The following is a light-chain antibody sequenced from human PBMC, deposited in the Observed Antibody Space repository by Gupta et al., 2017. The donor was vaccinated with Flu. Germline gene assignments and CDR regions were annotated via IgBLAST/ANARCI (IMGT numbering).Light chain of an antibody. CDR2: ANN. J-gene: IGLJ2*01. Sequence: RITCQGASLTNSYATWYQQTPGPAPVLLIYANNIRPPGLPHRFSRPSSGNTAALTITGAQAEDEADYYCYSPDSTDDRQAVFGGGTKLTVL. CDR3: YSPDSTDDRQAV. V-gene: IGLV3-19*01. CDR1: SLTNSY.